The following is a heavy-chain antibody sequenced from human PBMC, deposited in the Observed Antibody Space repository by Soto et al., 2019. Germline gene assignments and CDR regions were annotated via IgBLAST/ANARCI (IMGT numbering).Heavy chain of an antibody. CDR1: GGSISSGDYY. CDR3: DRGNAPAPYYYGMDV. CDR2: IYYSGST. D-gene: IGHD2-2*01. J-gene: IGHJ6*02. Sequence: SETLSLTCTVSGGSISSGDYYWSWIRQPPGKGLEWIGYIYYSGSTYYNLSLKSRVTISVDTSKNQFSLKLSSVTAADTAVYYCDRGNAPAPYYYGMDVWGQGTTVTVSS. V-gene: IGHV4-30-4*01.